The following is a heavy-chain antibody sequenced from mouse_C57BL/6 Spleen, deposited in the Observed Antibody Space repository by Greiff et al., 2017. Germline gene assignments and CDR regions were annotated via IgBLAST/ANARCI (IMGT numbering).Heavy chain of an antibody. CDR3: ARVHYGSSYCAMDY. CDR1: GYTFTTYW. V-gene: IGHV1-47*01. Sequence: QVQLQQSGAELVKPGASVKMSCKASGYTFTTYWIEWVKQRPGKSLEWIGKIYPCNGDTKYNEKFKGKATLTVEKSSSTVYLELSRLTSDDSAVYYCARVHYGSSYCAMDYWGQGTSVTVSS. CDR2: IYPCNGDT. J-gene: IGHJ4*01. D-gene: IGHD1-1*01.